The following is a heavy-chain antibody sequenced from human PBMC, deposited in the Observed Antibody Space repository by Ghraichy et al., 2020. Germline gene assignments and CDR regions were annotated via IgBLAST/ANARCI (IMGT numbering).Heavy chain of an antibody. D-gene: IGHD2-8*01. CDR3: AREGGVGGFNIHPFDY. CDR2: FYLGGAT. J-gene: IGHJ4*02. Sequence: SETLSLTCTVSGASIATFSWSWIRHPAGKGLEWIGRFYLGGATNYSPSLKSRTTMSVDTSKNQFSLNLTSVTAADTAVYYCAREGGVGGFNIHPFDYWGQGLLVAVSP. V-gene: IGHV4-4*07. CDR1: GASIATFS.